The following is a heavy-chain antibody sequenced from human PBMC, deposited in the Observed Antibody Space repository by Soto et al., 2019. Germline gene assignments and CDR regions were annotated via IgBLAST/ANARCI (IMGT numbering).Heavy chain of an antibody. CDR3: AKDAVYGDGLWLAAS. Sequence: EVQLLESGGGLVQPGGSLRLSCAASGFTFSIYAMMWVRQSPGKGQEWVAGMTGSGGDIRYADSVKGRFTTSKDNSKNKLYLQMNCLRAEDTAMYYCAKDAVYGDGLWLAASWGQGTLGTVSS. V-gene: IGHV3-23*01. CDR1: GFTFSIYA. CDR2: MTGSGGDI. J-gene: IGHJ4*02. D-gene: IGHD2-21*02.